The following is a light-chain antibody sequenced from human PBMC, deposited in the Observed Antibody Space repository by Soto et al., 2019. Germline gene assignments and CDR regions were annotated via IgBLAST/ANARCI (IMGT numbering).Light chain of an antibody. CDR3: QSYDNSLTSAI. V-gene: IGLV1-40*01. CDR1: SSNLGADYD. Sequence: QSVLTQPPSVSGTPGQRISISCTGTSSNLGADYDVHWYQQLPVTAPRLLIFGNRVRPSGVPDRFSGSKSGTSASLAITGLQAEDEAVYYCQSYDNSLTSAIFGAGTKLTVL. J-gene: IGLJ2*01. CDR2: GNR.